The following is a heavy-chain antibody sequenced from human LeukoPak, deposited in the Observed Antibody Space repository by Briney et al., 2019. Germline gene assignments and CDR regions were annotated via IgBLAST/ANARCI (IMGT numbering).Heavy chain of an antibody. CDR2: INPNSGGT. CDR3: ARAPPITRGPFDP. J-gene: IGHJ5*02. D-gene: IGHD3-10*01. V-gene: IGHV1-2*02. CDR1: GYTFTGYY. Sequence: ASVRVSCKASGYTFTGYYMHCVRPAPGQGLEWMGWINPNSGGTIYAQKFQGRVTMTRDTSISTVYMELSRLRSDDTAVYYCARAPPITRGPFDPWGQGTLVTVSS.